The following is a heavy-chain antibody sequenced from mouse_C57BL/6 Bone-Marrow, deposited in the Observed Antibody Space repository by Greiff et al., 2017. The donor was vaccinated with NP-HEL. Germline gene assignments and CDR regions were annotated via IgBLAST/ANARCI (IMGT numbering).Heavy chain of an antibody. J-gene: IGHJ3*01. D-gene: IGHD1-1*01. Sequence: VQLQQSGPELVKPGASVKIPCKASGYTFTDYNMDWVKQSHGKSLEWIGDINPNNGGTIYNQKFKGKATLTADKSSSTAYMQLSSLTSEDSAVYFCARHGDCYGSDWFAYWGQGTLVTVSA. CDR3: ARHGDCYGSDWFAY. CDR1: GYTFTDYN. V-gene: IGHV1-18*01. CDR2: INPNNGGT.